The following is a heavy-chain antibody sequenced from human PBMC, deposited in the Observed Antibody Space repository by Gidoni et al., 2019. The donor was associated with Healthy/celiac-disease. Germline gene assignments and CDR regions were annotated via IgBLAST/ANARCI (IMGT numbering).Heavy chain of an antibody. CDR1: GFTFSSSE. J-gene: IGHJ4*02. Sequence: EVQLVESGGGLVQPGGSMRLSCAASGFTFSSSEMNWVRQAPGKGLAWVSYISSSGSTIYYADSVKGRFTISRDNAKNSLYLQMNSLRAEDTAVYYCAREATMVQGVIDYWGQGTLVTVSS. CDR3: AREATMVQGVIDY. D-gene: IGHD3-10*01. V-gene: IGHV3-48*03. CDR2: ISSSGSTI.